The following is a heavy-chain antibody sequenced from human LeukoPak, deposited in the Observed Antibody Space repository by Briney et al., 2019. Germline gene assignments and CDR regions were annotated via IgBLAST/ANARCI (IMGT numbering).Heavy chain of an antibody. Sequence: GGSLRLSCAASGFTFSSYGMHWVRQAPGKGLEWLAFIRYDGSNKYYADSVKGRFTISRDNSKNTLYLQMNSLRAEDTAVYYCANGVGCTNGVCSGSYFDYWGQGTLVTVSS. V-gene: IGHV3-30*02. D-gene: IGHD2-8*01. CDR3: ANGVGCTNGVCSGSYFDY. CDR1: GFTFSSYG. CDR2: IRYDGSNK. J-gene: IGHJ4*02.